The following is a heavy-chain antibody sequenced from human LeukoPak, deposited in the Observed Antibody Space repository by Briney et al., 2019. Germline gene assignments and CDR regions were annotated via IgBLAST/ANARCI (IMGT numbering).Heavy chain of an antibody. V-gene: IGHV3-7*01. CDR2: IKQDRSEK. CDR3: ARWRLGIGY. Sequence: GGSLRLSCAASGFTFTNYWMSWVRQAPGKGLELVANIKQDRSEKYYVDSVKGRFTISRDNAKNSLYLQMNGLRAEDTAVYYCARWRLGIGYWGQGTLVTVSS. J-gene: IGHJ4*02. CDR1: GFTFTNYW. D-gene: IGHD7-27*01.